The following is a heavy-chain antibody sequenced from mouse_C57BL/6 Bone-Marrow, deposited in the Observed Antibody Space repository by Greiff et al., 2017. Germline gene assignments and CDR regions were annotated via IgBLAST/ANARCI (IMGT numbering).Heavy chain of an antibody. D-gene: IGHD1-1*01. CDR1: GYTFTSYG. J-gene: IGHJ2*01. Sequence: QVQLQQSGAELARPGASVKLSCKASGYTFTSYGISWVKQKTGQGLEWIGELYPRSGNTYSNEKFKGTATLTAAKSSSTAYMELRSLPSEEAAVYCCADGGRSWGDYWGQGTTLTVSS. CDR3: ADGGRSWGDY. CDR2: LYPRSGNT. V-gene: IGHV1-81*01.